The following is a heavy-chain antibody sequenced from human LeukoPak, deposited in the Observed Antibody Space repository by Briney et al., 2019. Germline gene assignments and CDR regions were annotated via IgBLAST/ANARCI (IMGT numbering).Heavy chain of an antibody. D-gene: IGHD2-15*01. Sequence: ASVKVSCKASGYTFTGYYMHWVRQAPGQGLEWMGWINPNSGDTNYAQKFQGRVTMTRDTSINTAFMELSRLRSDDTAVYYCARDQAVIYCSGGTCYDDYWGQGSLVTVSS. J-gene: IGHJ4*02. CDR2: INPNSGDT. CDR3: ARDQAVIYCSGGTCYDDY. CDR1: GYTFTGYY. V-gene: IGHV1-2*02.